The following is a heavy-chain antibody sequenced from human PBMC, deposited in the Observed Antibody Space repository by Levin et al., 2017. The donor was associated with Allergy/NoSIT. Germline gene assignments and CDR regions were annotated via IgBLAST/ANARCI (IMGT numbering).Heavy chain of an antibody. D-gene: IGHD3-9*01. V-gene: IGHV3-48*01. CDR1: GFTFSSYS. Sequence: PGGSLRLSCAASGFTFSSYSMNWVRQAPGKGLEWVSYISSSSSTIYYADSVKGRFTISRDNAKNSLYLQMNSLRAEDTAVYYCASRGYDILTGYYRLDYWGQGTLVTVSS. CDR3: ASRGYDILTGYYRLDY. CDR2: ISSSSSTI. J-gene: IGHJ4*02.